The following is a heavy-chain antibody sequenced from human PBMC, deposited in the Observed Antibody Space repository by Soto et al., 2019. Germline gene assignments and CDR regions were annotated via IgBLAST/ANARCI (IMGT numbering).Heavy chain of an antibody. Sequence: QITLNESGPTVVRPTETLTLTCRFSGFSLTTSGVGVGWIRQSPGKAPEWLALIYWDDDKRYSASFKSRLTITKDTSKNQVVLTVSDLDPTDTATYYCAHRVLRTVFGLVTTTAIYFDFWGQGTPVAVSS. CDR2: IYWDDDK. CDR3: AHRVLRTVFGLVTTTAIYFDF. CDR1: GFSLTTSGVG. D-gene: IGHD3-3*01. V-gene: IGHV2-5*02. J-gene: IGHJ4*02.